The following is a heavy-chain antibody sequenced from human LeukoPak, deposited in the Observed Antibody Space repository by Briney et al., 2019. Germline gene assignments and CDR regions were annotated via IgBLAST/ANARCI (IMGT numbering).Heavy chain of an antibody. J-gene: IGHJ4*02. CDR3: ARDYLVGCTDTICYPIDY. Sequence: GGSLRLSCAASGFTFGNHAMHWVRQAPGMGLEWVAVISYGASNKYYADSVKGRFTISRDNSKNMLYLQMNSLRAEDTAVYYCARDYLVGCTDTICYPIDYWGQGTLVTVSS. D-gene: IGHD2-8*02. CDR2: ISYGASNK. V-gene: IGHV3-30*01. CDR1: GFTFGNHA.